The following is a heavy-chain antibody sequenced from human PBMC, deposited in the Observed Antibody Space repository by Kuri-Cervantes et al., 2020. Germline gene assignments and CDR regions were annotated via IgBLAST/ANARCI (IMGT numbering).Heavy chain of an antibody. V-gene: IGHV3-23*01. CDR3: AKEMDIQLGDY. CDR2: ISGSGGST. D-gene: IGHD5-18*01. CDR1: GFTFSSYA. J-gene: IGHJ4*02. Sequence: GGSLSLACADSGFTFSSYAMSWVRQAPGKGLGWVSGISGSGGSTYYEDSVKGRFTISRDNSTNTLYQQMNSLRAEDTAVYYCAKEMDIQLGDYWGQGTLVTVSS.